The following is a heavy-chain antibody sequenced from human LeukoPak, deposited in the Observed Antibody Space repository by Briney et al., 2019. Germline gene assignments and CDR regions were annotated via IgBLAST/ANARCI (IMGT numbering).Heavy chain of an antibody. J-gene: IGHJ6*02. CDR3: ARHAYCCSTSCYPRPRPYYYYYYGMDV. Sequence: GESLKISCQGSGYSFTSYWIGWVRQMPGKGLEWMGIIYPGDSDTRYSPSFQGQVTISADKSISTAYLQWSSLKASDTAMYYCARHAYCCSTSCYPRPRPYYYYYYGMDVWGQGTTVTVSS. V-gene: IGHV5-51*01. D-gene: IGHD2-2*01. CDR1: GYSFTSYW. CDR2: IYPGDSDT.